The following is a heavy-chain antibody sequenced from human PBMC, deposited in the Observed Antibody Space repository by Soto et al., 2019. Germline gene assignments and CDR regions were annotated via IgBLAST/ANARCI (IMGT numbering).Heavy chain of an antibody. V-gene: IGHV1-18*01. CDR3: ARHSITIFGVVNYYYYYYMDV. CDR1: GYTFTSYG. D-gene: IGHD3-3*01. Sequence: ASVKVSCKASGYTFTSYGISWVRQAPGQGLEWMGWISAYNGNTNYAQKLQGRVTMTTDTSTSTAYMELRSLRSDDTAVYYCARHSITIFGVVNYYYYYYMDVWGKGTTVTVSS. CDR2: ISAYNGNT. J-gene: IGHJ6*03.